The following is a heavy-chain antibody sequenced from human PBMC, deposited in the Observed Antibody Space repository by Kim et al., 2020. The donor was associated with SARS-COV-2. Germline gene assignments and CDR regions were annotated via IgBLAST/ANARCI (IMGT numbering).Heavy chain of an antibody. CDR1: GFTLSPYG. V-gene: IGHV3-48*02. CDR2: ISKSSINT. CDR3: ARVRLLWFGELIYFDN. D-gene: IGHD3-10*01. J-gene: IGHJ4*01. Sequence: GGSLRLSCVASGFTLSPYGMNWVRQAPGKGLEWISYISKSSINTYYADSVKGRFTISRDNAKNSLYLQMNSLTDDDSAVYYCARVRLLWFGELIYFDNWG.